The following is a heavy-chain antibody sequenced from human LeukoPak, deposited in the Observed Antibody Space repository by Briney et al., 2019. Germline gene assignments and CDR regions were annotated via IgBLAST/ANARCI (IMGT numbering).Heavy chain of an antibody. V-gene: IGHV1-24*01. D-gene: IGHD3-9*01. CDR3: ATDWYYDILTGYYNRYSGWYFDL. CDR2: FDPEDGET. Sequence: GASVKVSCKVSGYTLTELSMHWVRQAPGKGLEWMGGFDPEDGETIYAQKFQGRVTMTEDTSTDTAYMELSSLRSEDTAVYYCATDWYYDILTGYYNRYSGWYFDLWGRGTLVTVSS. CDR1: GYTLTELS. J-gene: IGHJ2*01.